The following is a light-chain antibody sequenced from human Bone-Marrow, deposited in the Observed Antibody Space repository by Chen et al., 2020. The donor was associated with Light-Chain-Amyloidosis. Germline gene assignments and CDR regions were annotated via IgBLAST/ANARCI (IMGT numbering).Light chain of an antibody. CDR3: SSHTITNTLV. J-gene: IGLJ1*01. CDR1: SSDVGGDTH. Sequence: QSALTQPASVSGSPGQSITISCTGTSSDVGGDTHVSWYQQHPDKAPKLMIYEMPTLPSWFPDRFSGSKSDNTASLTISGLQTEDEADYFCSSHTITNTLVFGSGTRVTVL. V-gene: IGLV2-14*01. CDR2: EMP.